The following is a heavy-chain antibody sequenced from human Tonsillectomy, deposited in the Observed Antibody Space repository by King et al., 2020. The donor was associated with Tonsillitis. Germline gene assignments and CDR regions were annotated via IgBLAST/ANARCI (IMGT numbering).Heavy chain of an antibody. CDR3: TKIQVTFGEFALY. CDR1: GFTFSSYA. D-gene: IGHD3-10*01. V-gene: IGHV3-23*04. J-gene: IGHJ4*02. CDR2: ISGSGGST. Sequence: VQLVESGGGLVQPGGSLRLSCAASGFTFSSYAMSWVRQAPGKGLEWVSTISGSGGSTYYADSVKGRFTISRDNSKNTLYLQMDSLRSEDTDVYYCTKIQVTFGEFALYWGQGTLVTVSS.